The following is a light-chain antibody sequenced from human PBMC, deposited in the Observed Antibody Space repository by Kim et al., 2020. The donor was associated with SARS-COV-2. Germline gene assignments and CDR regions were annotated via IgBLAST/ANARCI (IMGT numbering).Light chain of an antibody. CDR3: QQYNNYPLT. CDR1: QSINSW. V-gene: IGKV1-5*03. CDR2: KAS. Sequence: DIQMTQSPSTLSASVGDRVTITCRASQSINSWLAWYQQEPGKAPKLLVYKASNLESGVPSRFSGSGSGTEFTLTIRSLQPDDFATYYCQQYNNYPLTFGQGTKLEIK. J-gene: IGKJ2*01.